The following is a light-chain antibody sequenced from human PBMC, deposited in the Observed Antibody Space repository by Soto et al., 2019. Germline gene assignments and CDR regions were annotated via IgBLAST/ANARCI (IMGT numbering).Light chain of an antibody. J-gene: IGKJ1*01. CDR2: GAS. Sequence: EIVMTQSPATLSVSPGERVTLSCRASQSISINLAWYQRKPGQSPRLLFSGASTRATGVTVRFSGSGSGTEFTLSISSLRSEDFAVYYCQQHNNWPPTFGQGTKVEIK. V-gene: IGKV3-15*01. CDR3: QQHNNWPPT. CDR1: QSISIN.